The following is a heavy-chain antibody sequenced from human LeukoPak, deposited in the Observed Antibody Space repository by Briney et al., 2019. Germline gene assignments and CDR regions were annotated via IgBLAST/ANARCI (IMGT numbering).Heavy chain of an antibody. J-gene: IGHJ4*02. CDR1: GYTLTSYG. CDR3: ARDESSGWLNSKFDY. Sequence: EASVKVSCKASGYTLTSYGISCGRQAPGQGLEWMGWISAYNGITNYAQKLQGRVTMTTDTSTSKAYMELRSLRSDDSAVYYCARDESSGWLNSKFDYWGQGTLVTVSS. CDR2: ISAYNGIT. D-gene: IGHD6-19*01. V-gene: IGHV1-18*01.